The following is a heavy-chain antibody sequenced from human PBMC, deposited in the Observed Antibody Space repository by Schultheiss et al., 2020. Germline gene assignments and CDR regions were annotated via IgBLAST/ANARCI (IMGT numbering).Heavy chain of an antibody. CDR1: GGSISSYY. CDR3: ARGLISGSGRGFDS. D-gene: IGHD3-10*01. CDR2: IYYSGST. J-gene: IGHJ4*02. V-gene: IGHV4-59*12. Sequence: SQTLSLTCTVSGGSISSYYWSWIRQHPGKGLEWIGYIYYSGSTNYNPSLKSRVTISVDTSKNQFSLQLNSVTPEDTAVYYCARGLISGSGRGFDSWGQGTLVTVSS.